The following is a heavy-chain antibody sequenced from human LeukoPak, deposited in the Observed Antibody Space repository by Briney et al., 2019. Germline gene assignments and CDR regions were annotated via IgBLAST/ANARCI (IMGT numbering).Heavy chain of an antibody. CDR1: GDSVSSNSGA. Sequence: SQTLSLTCAISGDSVSSNSGAWNWIRQSPSRGLEWLGRTYYSSKWNNEYAVSVKSRIAINADTSKNQVSLQLSSVIPEDTAVYYCARGWLARGFDYWGQGTLVTVSS. J-gene: IGHJ4*02. CDR3: ARGWLARGFDY. V-gene: IGHV6-1*01. D-gene: IGHD6-19*01. CDR2: TYYSSKWNN.